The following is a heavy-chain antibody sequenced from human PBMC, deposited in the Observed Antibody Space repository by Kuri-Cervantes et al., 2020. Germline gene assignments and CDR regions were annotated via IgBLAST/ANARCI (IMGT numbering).Heavy chain of an antibody. CDR2: ISGSGGST. J-gene: IGHJ4*02. CDR3: AKAPFLGGWYPFDY. D-gene: IGHD6-19*01. CDR1: GFTFDNYA. Sequence: GESLKISCAASGFTFDNYAMSWVRQAPGKGLEWVSSISGSGGSTYYADSVKGRFTISRDNSKNTLYLQMNSLRAEDTAVYYCAKAPFLGGWYPFDYWGQGTLVTVSS. V-gene: IGHV3-23*01.